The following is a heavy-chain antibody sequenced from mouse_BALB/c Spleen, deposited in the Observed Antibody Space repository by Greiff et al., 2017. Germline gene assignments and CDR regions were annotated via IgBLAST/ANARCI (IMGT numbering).Heavy chain of an antibody. CDR2: ISSGGST. Sequence: EVQGVESGGGLVKPGGSLKLSCAASGFTFSSYAMSWVRQTPEKRLEWVASISSGGSTYYPDSVKGRFTISRDNARNILYLQMSSLRSEDTAMYYCARRYEAMDYWGQGTTLTVSS. CDR1: GFTFSSYA. J-gene: IGHJ2*01. D-gene: IGHD2-14*01. V-gene: IGHV5-6-5*01. CDR3: ARRYEAMDY.